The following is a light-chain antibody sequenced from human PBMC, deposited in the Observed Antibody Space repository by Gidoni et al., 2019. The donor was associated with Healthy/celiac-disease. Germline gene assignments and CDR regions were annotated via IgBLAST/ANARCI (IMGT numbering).Light chain of an antibody. CDR3: QQYGSSPIT. J-gene: IGKJ5*01. CDR1: QSVSSSY. Sequence: EIVLTLSPGPLSLSPGERATLPCMARQSVSSSYLAWYQQKPGQAPRRLIDCASSRATCIPDFTLTISRLEPEDFAMYYCQQYGSSPITFXXXTRLEIK. V-gene: IGKV3-20*01. CDR2: CAS.